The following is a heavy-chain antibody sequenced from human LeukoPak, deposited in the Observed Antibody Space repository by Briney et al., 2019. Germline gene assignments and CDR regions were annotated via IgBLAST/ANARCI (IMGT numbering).Heavy chain of an antibody. V-gene: IGHV3-48*02. CDR2: ISSSSSTI. CDR3: AKEREAAIAYYFDY. J-gene: IGHJ4*02. CDR1: GFTFSSYS. D-gene: IGHD6-13*01. Sequence: GGSLRLSCAASGFTFSSYSMNWVRQAPGKGLEWVSYISSSSSTIYYADSVKGRFTISRDNAKNSLYLQMNSLRNEDTAVYYCAKEREAAIAYYFDYWGKGPRVTVS.